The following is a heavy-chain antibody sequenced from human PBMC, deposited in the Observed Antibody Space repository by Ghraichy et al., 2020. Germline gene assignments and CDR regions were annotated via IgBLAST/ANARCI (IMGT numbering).Heavy chain of an antibody. CDR3: AKDSDPGSRGWTPYNFDY. CDR2: ISVDGDSA. D-gene: IGHD6-19*01. V-gene: IGHV3-23*01. CDR1: GYRFNAFA. Sequence: LSLTCAASGYRFNAFAMDWVRQVPGRGLEWVSAISVDGDSAFYADSVKGRFTISRDNSKNMLYLQMSSLGAEDTAIYYCAKDSDPGSRGWTPYNFDYWGPGTLVTVSS. J-gene: IGHJ4*02.